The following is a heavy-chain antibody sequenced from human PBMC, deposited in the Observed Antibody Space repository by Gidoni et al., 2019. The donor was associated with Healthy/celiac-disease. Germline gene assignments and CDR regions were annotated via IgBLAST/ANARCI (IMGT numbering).Heavy chain of an antibody. CDR3: ARGYGDSNAFDI. V-gene: IGHV5-10-1*01. J-gene: IGHJ3*02. D-gene: IGHD4-17*01. Sequence: SPSFQGHVTISADKSISTAYLQWSSLKASDTAMYYCARGYGDSNAFDIWGLGTMVTVSS.